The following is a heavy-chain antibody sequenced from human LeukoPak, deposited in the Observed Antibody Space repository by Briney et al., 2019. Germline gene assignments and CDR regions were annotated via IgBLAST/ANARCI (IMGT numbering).Heavy chain of an antibody. CDR2: IYYSGST. D-gene: IGHD4-11*01. CDR1: GGSISSYY. CDR3: ARQISINLIDY. Sequence: SETLSLTCTVSGGSISSYYWSWIRQPPGKGLEWIGYIYYSGSTNYNPSLKSRVTISVDTSKNQFSLKLSSVTAADTAVYYCARQISINLIDYWGQGTLVTVSS. J-gene: IGHJ4*02. V-gene: IGHV4-59*01.